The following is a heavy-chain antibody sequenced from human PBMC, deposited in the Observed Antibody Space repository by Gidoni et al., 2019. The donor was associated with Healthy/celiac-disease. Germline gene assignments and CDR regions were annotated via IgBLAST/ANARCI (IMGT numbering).Heavy chain of an antibody. J-gene: IGHJ5*02. CDR1: GDSVSSGRYY. CDR3: ARDPGDGSGWYGWFDP. CDR2: IYYSGST. V-gene: IGHV4-61*01. Sequence: QVQLQDSGPGLVKPSETLSLTCTVSGDSVSSGRYYWSWIRQPPGKGMEWIGYIYYSGSTNYNPSLKSRVTISVDTSKNQFSLKLSSVTAADTAVYYCARDPGDGSGWYGWFDPWGQGTLVTVSS. D-gene: IGHD6-19*01.